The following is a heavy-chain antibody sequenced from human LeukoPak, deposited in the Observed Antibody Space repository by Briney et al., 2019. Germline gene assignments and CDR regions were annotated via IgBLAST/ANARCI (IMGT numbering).Heavy chain of an antibody. J-gene: IGHJ6*03. CDR2: IWYDGSNK. V-gene: IGHV3-33*08. CDR3: ARGGGSSSQKKRSYYYYYMDV. Sequence: GGSLRLSCAASGFTFSSYAMSWVRQAPGKGLEWVAVIWYDGSNKYYADSVKGRFTISRDNSKNTLYLQMNSLRAEDTAVYYCARGGGSSSQKKRSYYYYYMDVWGKGTTVTVSS. D-gene: IGHD1-26*01. CDR1: GFTFSSYA.